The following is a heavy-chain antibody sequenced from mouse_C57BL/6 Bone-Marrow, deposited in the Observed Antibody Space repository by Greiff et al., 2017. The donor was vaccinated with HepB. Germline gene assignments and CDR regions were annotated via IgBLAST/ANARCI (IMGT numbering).Heavy chain of an antibody. V-gene: IGHV5-4*01. J-gene: IGHJ2*01. CDR3: ARDRRSNYGFDY. CDR2: ISDGGSYT. D-gene: IGHD2-5*01. Sequence: EVMLVESGGGLVKPGGSLKLSCAASGFTFSSYAMSWVRQTPEKRLEWVATISDGGSYTYYPDNVKGRFTISRDNAKNNLYLQMSHLKSEDTAMYYCARDRRSNYGFDYWGQGTTLTVSS. CDR1: GFTFSSYA.